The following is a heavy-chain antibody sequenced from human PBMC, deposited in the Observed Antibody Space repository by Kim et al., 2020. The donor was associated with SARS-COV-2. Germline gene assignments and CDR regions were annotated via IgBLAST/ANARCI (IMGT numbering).Heavy chain of an antibody. Sequence: SETLSLTCTVSGGSISSYYWSWIRQPPGKGLEWIGYIYYSGSTNYNPSLKSRVTISVDTSKNQFSLKLSSVTAADTAVYYCARAFDILTGFAGMDVWGQGTTVTVSS. J-gene: IGHJ6*02. V-gene: IGHV4-59*01. CDR2: IYYSGST. D-gene: IGHD3-9*01. CDR3: ARAFDILTGFAGMDV. CDR1: GGSISSYY.